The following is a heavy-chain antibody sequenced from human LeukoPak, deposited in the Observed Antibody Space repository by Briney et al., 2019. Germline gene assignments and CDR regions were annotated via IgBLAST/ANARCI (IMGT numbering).Heavy chain of an antibody. J-gene: IGHJ4*02. Sequence: PSETLSLTCTVSGGSISSYYWSWIRQPAGKGLEWIGRIYTSGSTNYNPSLKSRVTISVDTSKNQFSLKLSSVTATDTAVYYCAREASVVVPAAINGFDYWGQGTLVTVSS. CDR1: GGSISSYY. CDR3: AREASVVVPAAINGFDY. CDR2: IYTSGST. D-gene: IGHD2-2*02. V-gene: IGHV4-4*07.